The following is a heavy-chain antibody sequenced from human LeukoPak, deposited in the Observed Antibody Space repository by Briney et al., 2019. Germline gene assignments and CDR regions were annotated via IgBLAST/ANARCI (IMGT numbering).Heavy chain of an antibody. CDR2: MNPNSGNT. V-gene: IGHV1-8*01. Sequence: ASVKVSCKASGYTFISYDINWVRQATGQGLEWMGWMNPNSGNTGYAQKFQGRVTMTRNTSISTAYMELSSLRSEDTAVYYCARAPLHYDYVWGSPADVWGQGTTVTVSS. J-gene: IGHJ6*02. D-gene: IGHD3-16*01. CDR3: ARAPLHYDYVWGSPADV. CDR1: GYTFISYD.